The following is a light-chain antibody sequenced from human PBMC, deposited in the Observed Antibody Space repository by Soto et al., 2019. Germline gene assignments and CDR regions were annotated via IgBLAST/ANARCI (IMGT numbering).Light chain of an antibody. Sequence: QSALTQPASVSGSPGQSITISCTGTSSDVGGYNYGSWFQHHPGKAPKLIIYEVSYRPSGVSARFSGSKSGDTASLTISGLQAEDEADYYCSSFTNTITRYAFGTGTKLTVL. CDR1: SSDVGGYNY. J-gene: IGLJ1*01. CDR2: EVS. CDR3: SSFTNTITRYA. V-gene: IGLV2-14*01.